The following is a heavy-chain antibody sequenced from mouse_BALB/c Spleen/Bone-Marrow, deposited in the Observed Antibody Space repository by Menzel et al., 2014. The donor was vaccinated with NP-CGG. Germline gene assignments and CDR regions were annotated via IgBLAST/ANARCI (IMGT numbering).Heavy chain of an antibody. CDR2: MNYSGST. Sequence: EVKLMESGPSLVKPSQPLSLTCSVTGDSITNGYWNWIRTFPGNKLEYMGYMNYSGSTYYNPSLKSRISITRDTSKNQFFLQLNSVTTEDTATYYCVRSGYYGSYPASYWGQGTLVTVSA. V-gene: IGHV3-8*02. CDR3: VRSGYYGSYPASY. CDR1: GDSITNGY. J-gene: IGHJ3*01. D-gene: IGHD2-1*01.